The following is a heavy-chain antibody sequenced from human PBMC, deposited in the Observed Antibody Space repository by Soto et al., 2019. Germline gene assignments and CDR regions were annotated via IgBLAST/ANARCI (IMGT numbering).Heavy chain of an antibody. J-gene: IGHJ4*02. CDR3: TKAIIRFGFYSDS. CDR2: ISHDGSNE. V-gene: IGHV3-30*18. CDR1: EFIFSAYG. Sequence: QVQLVESGGGVVQPGGSLRLSCAASEFIFSAYGMHWVRQAPGKGLEWVAIISHDGSNEEYADSVKGRFSISRDNSKNTLYLQMNSLRTEDTALYYCTKAIIRFGFYSDSWGQGTLVTVSS. D-gene: IGHD3-16*01.